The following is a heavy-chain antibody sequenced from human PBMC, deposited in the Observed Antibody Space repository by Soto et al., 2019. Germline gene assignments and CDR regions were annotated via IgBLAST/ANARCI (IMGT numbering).Heavy chain of an antibody. J-gene: IGHJ4*02. CDR1: GGTFSSYT. Sequence: QVQLVQSGAEVKKPGSSVKVSCKASGGTFSSYTISWVRQAPGQGLEWMGRIILILGIANYAQKFQGRVTITADKSTSTAYMELSSLRSEDTAVYYCARSIAAAGMDYWGQGTLVTVSS. V-gene: IGHV1-69*02. D-gene: IGHD6-13*01. CDR2: IILILGIA. CDR3: ARSIAAAGMDY.